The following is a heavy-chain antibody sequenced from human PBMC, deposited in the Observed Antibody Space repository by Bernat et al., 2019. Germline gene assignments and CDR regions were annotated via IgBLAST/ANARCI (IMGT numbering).Heavy chain of an antibody. CDR3: AKDLIEMATIEGGFDY. D-gene: IGHD5-24*01. CDR1: GFTFSSYG. Sequence: QVQLVESGGGVVQPGRSLRLSCAASGFTFSSYGMHWVRQAPGKGLEWVAVISYDGSNKYYADSVKGRFTISRDNSKNTLYLQMNSLRAEDMAVYYCAKDLIEMATIEGGFDYWGQGTLVTVSS. CDR2: ISYDGSNK. J-gene: IGHJ4*02. V-gene: IGHV3-30*18.